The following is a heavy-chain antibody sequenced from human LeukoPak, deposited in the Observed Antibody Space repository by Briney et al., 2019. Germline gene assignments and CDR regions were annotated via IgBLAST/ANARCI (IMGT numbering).Heavy chain of an antibody. CDR2: INPNSGGT. CDR3: ARGHGSYYYYMDV. D-gene: IGHD3-10*01. J-gene: IGHJ6*03. V-gene: IGHV1-2*02. CDR1: GYTFTDFY. Sequence: ASVKVSCKASGYTFTDFYMLWVRQAPGQGLEWMGWINPNSGGTDYAQKFQGRVTMTRDTSISTAYMELSRLRSDDTAVYHCARGHGSYYYYMDVWGMGTTVTVSS.